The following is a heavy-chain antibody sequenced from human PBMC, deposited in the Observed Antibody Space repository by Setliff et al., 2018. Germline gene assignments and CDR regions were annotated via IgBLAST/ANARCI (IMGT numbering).Heavy chain of an antibody. J-gene: IGHJ4*02. Sequence: GGSLRLSCAASGFTFSNYWMTWVRQAPGKGLEWVANIKQDGSDKYYVDSVKGRFTISRDNAKNSLYLQMNSLRAEDTAVYYCARLRKDYGDYYYFDYWGQGTLVTVSS. CDR2: IKQDGSDK. D-gene: IGHD4-17*01. V-gene: IGHV3-7*01. CDR3: ARLRKDYGDYYYFDY. CDR1: GFTFSNYW.